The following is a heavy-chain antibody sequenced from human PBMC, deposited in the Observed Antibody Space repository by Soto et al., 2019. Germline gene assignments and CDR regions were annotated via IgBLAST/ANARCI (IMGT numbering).Heavy chain of an antibody. V-gene: IGHV3-30*18. CDR1: GFTFSSYG. CDR3: AKDLLSSSSPLEDYYYGMDV. CDR2: ISYDGSNK. D-gene: IGHD6-6*01. Sequence: GGSLRLSCAASGFTFSSYGMHWVRQAPGKGLEWVAVISYDGSNKYYADSVKGRFTISRDNSKNTLYLQMNSLRAEDTAVYYCAKDLLSSSSPLEDYYYGMDVWGQGTTVTVSS. J-gene: IGHJ6*02.